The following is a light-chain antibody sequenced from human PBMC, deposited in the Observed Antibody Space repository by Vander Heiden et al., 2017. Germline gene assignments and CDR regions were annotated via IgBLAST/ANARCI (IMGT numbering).Light chain of an antibody. CDR1: QSVSSN. Sequence: EIVMTQSPATLSVSPGERATLSCRASQSVSSNLAWYQQKPGQAPRLLIYGASTRATGIPARFSSSGSGTEFTLTISSLQSEDFAVYYCQQYNNRWTFGQGTKVEIK. CDR2: GAS. J-gene: IGKJ1*01. CDR3: QQYNNRWT. V-gene: IGKV3-15*01.